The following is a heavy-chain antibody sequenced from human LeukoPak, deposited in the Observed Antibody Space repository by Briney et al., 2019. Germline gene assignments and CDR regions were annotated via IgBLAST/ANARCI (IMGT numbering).Heavy chain of an antibody. CDR1: GYTFTGYY. Sequence: ASVKVSCKASGYTFTGYYMHWVRQAPGQGLEWMGWINPNSGGTNYAQKFQGRVTMTRDTSISTAYMELSRLRSDDTAVYYCARGPRLGWELLRCWFDPWGQGTLVTVSS. D-gene: IGHD1-26*01. V-gene: IGHV1-2*02. CDR2: INPNSGGT. J-gene: IGHJ5*02. CDR3: ARGPRLGWELLRCWFDP.